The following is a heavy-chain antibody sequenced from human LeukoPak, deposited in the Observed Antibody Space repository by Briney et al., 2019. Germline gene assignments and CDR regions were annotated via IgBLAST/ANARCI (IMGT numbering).Heavy chain of an antibody. CDR2: ISSSSSYI. V-gene: IGHV3-21*01. D-gene: IGHD3-3*01. CDR3: AKGSKEVLFTRDHYMDV. Sequence: GGSLRLSCAASGFTFSSYSMNWVRQAPGKGLEWLSSISSSSSYIYYADSVKGRFTISRDNSKNTLYLQMNSLRAEDTAVYYCAKGSKEVLFTRDHYMDVWGKGTTVTISS. CDR1: GFTFSSYS. J-gene: IGHJ6*03.